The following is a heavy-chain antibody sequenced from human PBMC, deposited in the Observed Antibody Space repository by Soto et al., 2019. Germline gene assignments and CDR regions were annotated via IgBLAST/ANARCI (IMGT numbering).Heavy chain of an antibody. CDR3: ARVRGHQLLGWFDT. V-gene: IGHV4-31*03. D-gene: IGHD2-2*01. J-gene: IGHJ5*02. CDR1: GGSISSGGYY. CDR2: IYHSGTT. Sequence: QVQLQESGPGLVKPSQTLSLTCTVSGGSISSGGYYWSWIRQHPGKGLEWIGYIYHSGTTYYNPSLKRRVTISVDPSKNQFSLKLTSVTAAATAVYYCARVRGHQLLGWFDTWGQGTLVTVSS.